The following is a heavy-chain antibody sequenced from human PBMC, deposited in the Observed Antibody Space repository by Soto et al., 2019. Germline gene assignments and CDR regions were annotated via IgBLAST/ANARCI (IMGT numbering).Heavy chain of an antibody. J-gene: IGHJ4*02. V-gene: IGHV3-23*01. CDR2: ISGSGGST. D-gene: IGHD3-22*01. CDR1: GFTFSSYA. CDR3: AKDYGITMIVVVITYFDY. Sequence: EVQLLESGGGLVQPGGSLRLSCAASGFTFSSYAMSWVRQAPGKGLEWVSAISGSGGSTYYADSVKGRFTISRDNSKNTLDLQMNSLRAEDTAVYYCAKDYGITMIVVVITYFDYWGQGTLVTVSS.